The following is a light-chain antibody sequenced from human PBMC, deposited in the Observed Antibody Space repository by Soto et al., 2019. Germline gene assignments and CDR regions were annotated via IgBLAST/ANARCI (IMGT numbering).Light chain of an antibody. J-gene: IGKJ1*01. V-gene: IGKV3-15*01. CDR2: GAS. CDR3: QQYNNWPPWT. CDR1: QSVSSN. Sequence: EIVMTQSPATLSVSPGERATLSCRASQSVSSNLAWYQQKPGQAPRLLIYGASTRATGIPARFSGSGSGTEFTITISSMQSADFAVYYCQQYNNWPPWTFGHGNKVEIK.